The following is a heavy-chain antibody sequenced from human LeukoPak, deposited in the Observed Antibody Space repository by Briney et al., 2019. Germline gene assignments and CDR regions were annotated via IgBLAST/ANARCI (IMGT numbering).Heavy chain of an antibody. Sequence: SETLSLTCGVSGXSITTTNYWSWIRQPPGKGLEWIGEINHSGSTNYNPSLKSRVTISVDTAKNQFSLKLSSVTAADTAVYYCARGLYPRGWGQGTLVTVSS. J-gene: IGHJ4*02. CDR3: ARGLYPRG. CDR1: GXSITTTNY. V-gene: IGHV4/OR15-8*01. D-gene: IGHD3-10*01. CDR2: INHSGST.